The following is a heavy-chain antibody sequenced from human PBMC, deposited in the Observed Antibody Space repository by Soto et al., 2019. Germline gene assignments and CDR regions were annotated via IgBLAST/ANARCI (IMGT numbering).Heavy chain of an antibody. V-gene: IGHV3-21*01. CDR1: GFPLSYYS. CDR3: ARVGGSGSNSGMDV. Sequence: GGSLRLSCAASGFPLSYYSINWVRQAPGKGLQWVSAIGSGSSYIFYADSVKGRFTISRDNAKNSLFLEMNGLRAEDTAVYYCARVGGSGSNSGMDVWGQGTTVTVSS. CDR2: IGSGSSYI. J-gene: IGHJ6*02. D-gene: IGHD3-10*01.